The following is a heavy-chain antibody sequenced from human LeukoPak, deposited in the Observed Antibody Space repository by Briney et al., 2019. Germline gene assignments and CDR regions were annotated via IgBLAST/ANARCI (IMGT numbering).Heavy chain of an antibody. Sequence: SETLSLTCTVSGGSISSYYWSWIRQPPGKGLEWIGYIYYSGSTNYNPSLKSRVTISVDTSKNQFSLKLSSVTAADTAVYYCARHGLWSGAYFDYWGQGTLVTVSS. V-gene: IGHV4-59*08. D-gene: IGHD3-3*01. CDR3: ARHGLWSGAYFDY. CDR2: IYYSGST. CDR1: GGSISSYY. J-gene: IGHJ4*02.